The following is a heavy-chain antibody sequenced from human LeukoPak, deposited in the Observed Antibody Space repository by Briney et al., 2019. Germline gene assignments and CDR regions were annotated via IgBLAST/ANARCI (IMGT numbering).Heavy chain of an antibody. CDR3: ASVTTDNAKGHSAFDV. Sequence: ASVKVSCKASGYTFTGYYMHWVRQAPGQGLEWMGWINPNSGGTNSAQKVQGRVTMTRDTSTNTAYMELSSLRSEDTAVYYCASVTTDNAKGHSAFDVWGPGTMVTVSS. V-gene: IGHV1-2*02. CDR2: INPNSGGT. D-gene: IGHD1/OR15-1a*01. J-gene: IGHJ3*01. CDR1: GYTFTGYY.